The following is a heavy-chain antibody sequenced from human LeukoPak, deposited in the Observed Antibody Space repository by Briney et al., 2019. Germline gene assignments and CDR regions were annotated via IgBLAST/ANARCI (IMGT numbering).Heavy chain of an antibody. CDR1: GFTFSSYA. CDR3: AKERRYDILTGYYEY. CDR2: ISGSGGST. D-gene: IGHD3-9*01. J-gene: IGHJ4*02. V-gene: IGHV3-23*01. Sequence: PTGGSLRLSCAASGFTFSSYAMSWVRQAPGKGLEWVSAISGSGGSTYYADSVKGRFTISRDNSKNTLYLQMNSLRAEDTAVYYCAKERRYDILTGYYEYWGQGTLVTVSS.